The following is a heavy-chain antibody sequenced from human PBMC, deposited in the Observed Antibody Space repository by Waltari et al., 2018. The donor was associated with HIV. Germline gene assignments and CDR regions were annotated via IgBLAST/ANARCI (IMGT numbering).Heavy chain of an antibody. V-gene: IGHV3-15*01. CDR1: GFPFSDVW. Sequence: EVQLVESGGGFVKPGGSLRLSCTASGFPFSDVWMTWVRQAPGKGLEWVGRIKRRIDGETTDYIAPVKGRFTISRDDSKNTLYLQINSLKAEDTCVYYCATGDCSGGSCHFFDFWGQGTLVTVSS. D-gene: IGHD2-15*01. J-gene: IGHJ4*02. CDR2: IKRRIDGETT. CDR3: ATGDCSGGSCHFFDF.